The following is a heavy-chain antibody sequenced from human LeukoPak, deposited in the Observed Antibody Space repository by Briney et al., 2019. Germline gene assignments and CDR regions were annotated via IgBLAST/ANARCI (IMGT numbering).Heavy chain of an antibody. J-gene: IGHJ6*02. D-gene: IGHD3-10*01. CDR2: IYYSGST. CDR3: ARGWRGYGSGSYLNYYGMDV. V-gene: IGHV4-31*03. CDR1: GGSFSSGGYY. Sequence: SETLSLTCTVSGGSFSSGGYYWSWIRQHPGKGLEWIGYIYYSGSTYYNPSLKSRVTISVDTSKNQFSLKLSSVTAADTAVYYCARGWRGYGSGSYLNYYGMDVWGQGTTVTVSS.